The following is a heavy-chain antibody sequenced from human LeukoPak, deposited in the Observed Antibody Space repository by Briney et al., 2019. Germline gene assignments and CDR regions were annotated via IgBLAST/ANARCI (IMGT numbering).Heavy chain of an antibody. CDR1: GGSISSYY. Sequence: PSETLSLTCTVSGGSISSYYWSWIRQPPGKGLEWIGYIYYSGSTNYNPSLKSRVTISADTSKNQFSLKLSSVTAADTAVYSCAREAVRDGYNLYYFDYWGQGTLVTVSS. D-gene: IGHD5-24*01. V-gene: IGHV4-59*01. J-gene: IGHJ4*02. CDR3: AREAVRDGYNLYYFDY. CDR2: IYYSGST.